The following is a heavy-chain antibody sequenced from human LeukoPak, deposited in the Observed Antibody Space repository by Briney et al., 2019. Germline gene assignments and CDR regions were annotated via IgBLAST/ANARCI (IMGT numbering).Heavy chain of an antibody. CDR1: GLTLSSYA. J-gene: IGHJ4*02. V-gene: IGHV3-7*01. CDR3: SRDKGSYPSFDY. CDR2: IKQDGSER. Sequence: GGSLRLSCAASGLTLSSYAMSWVRQAPGKGLKWVANIKQDGSERYYVDSVKGRFTISRDNAKKSLYLQMNSLRAEDTAVYYCSRDKGSYPSFDYWGQGTLVTVSS. D-gene: IGHD1-26*01.